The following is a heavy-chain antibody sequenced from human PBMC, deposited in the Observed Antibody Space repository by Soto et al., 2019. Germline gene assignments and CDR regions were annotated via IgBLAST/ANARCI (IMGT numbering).Heavy chain of an antibody. V-gene: IGHV1-69*12. J-gene: IGHJ6*02. CDR1: GGTFSSYA. Sequence: QVQLVQSGAEVKKPGSSVKVSCKASGGTFSSYAISWVRQAPGQGLEWMGGIIPIFGTANYAQKFQGRVTITADESTSTAYMELSSLRSEDTALYYCARGMYYYDSSDYYYGMDVWGQGTTVTVSS. CDR2: IIPIFGTA. CDR3: ARGMYYYDSSDYYYGMDV. D-gene: IGHD3-22*01.